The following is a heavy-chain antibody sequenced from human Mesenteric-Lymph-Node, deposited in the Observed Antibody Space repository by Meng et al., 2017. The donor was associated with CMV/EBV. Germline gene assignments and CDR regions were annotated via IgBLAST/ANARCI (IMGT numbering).Heavy chain of an antibody. CDR3: ARLRDSSGYYLDAFDI. J-gene: IGHJ3*02. Sequence: SLKISCAASGFTFDDYAMHWVRQAPGKGLEWVSGISWNSGSIGYADSVKGRFTISRDNAKNSLYLQMNSLRAEDTAVYYCARLRDSSGYYLDAFDIWGQGTMVTVSS. D-gene: IGHD3-22*01. V-gene: IGHV3-9*01. CDR2: ISWNSGSI. CDR1: GFTFDDYA.